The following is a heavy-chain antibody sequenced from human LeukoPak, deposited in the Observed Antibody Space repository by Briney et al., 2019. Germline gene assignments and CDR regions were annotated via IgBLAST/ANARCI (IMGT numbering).Heavy chain of an antibody. D-gene: IGHD3-22*01. CDR3: ASNEANYYDSNAYDP. CDR1: GYTFTSYG. V-gene: IGHV1-18*01. Sequence: ASVKVSCKASGYTFTSYGISWVRQAPGQGLEWMGWISAYNGNTNYAQKLQGRVTMTTDTSTSTAYMELRSLRSDDTAVYYCASNEANYYDSNAYDPWGQGTLVTVSS. J-gene: IGHJ5*02. CDR2: ISAYNGNT.